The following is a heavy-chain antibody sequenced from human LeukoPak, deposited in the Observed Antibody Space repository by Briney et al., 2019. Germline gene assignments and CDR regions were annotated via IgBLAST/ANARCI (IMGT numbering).Heavy chain of an antibody. J-gene: IGHJ4*02. D-gene: IGHD1-1*01. Sequence: NSGGSLRLSCAASGFTFSSYGMHWVRQAPGKGLEWVSSISGSSSYIYYADSVKGRFTISRDNAKNTLYLQMNSLRAEDTAVYYCARGTRTDYWGQGTLVTVSS. CDR3: ARGTRTDY. CDR2: ISGSSSYI. CDR1: GFTFSSYG. V-gene: IGHV3-21*01.